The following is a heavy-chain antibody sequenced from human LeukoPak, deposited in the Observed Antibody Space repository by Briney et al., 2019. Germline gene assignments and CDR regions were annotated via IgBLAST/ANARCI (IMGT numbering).Heavy chain of an antibody. D-gene: IGHD6-19*01. CDR3: ARELAGYYFDY. CDR2: IYYSGRT. J-gene: IGHJ4*02. CDR1: GGSISNYY. Sequence: KPSETLSLTCTVSGGSISNYYWSWIRQPPGRGLQWIGYIYYSGRTNYNPSLKSRVTISLDTSKNQFSLNLRSVTAADTAVYYCARELAGYYFDYWGQGTLVTVSS. V-gene: IGHV4-59*01.